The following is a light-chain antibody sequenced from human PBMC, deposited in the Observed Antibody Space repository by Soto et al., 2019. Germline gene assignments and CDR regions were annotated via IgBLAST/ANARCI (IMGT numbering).Light chain of an antibody. Sequence: EIVLTQSPGTLSLSPGERATLSCRASQSVSSSYLAWCQQKPGQAPRLLIYGASSRATGIPDRFSGSGSGTDFTLTISRLEPEDFAVYYCQQYGSSPYTCGQGTKLEIK. CDR2: GAS. CDR3: QQYGSSPYT. CDR1: QSVSSSY. V-gene: IGKV3-20*01. J-gene: IGKJ2*01.